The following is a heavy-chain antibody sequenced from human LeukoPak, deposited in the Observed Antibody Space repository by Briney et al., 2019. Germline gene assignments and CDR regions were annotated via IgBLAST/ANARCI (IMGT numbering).Heavy chain of an antibody. D-gene: IGHD6-19*01. V-gene: IGHV3-30*04. J-gene: IGHJ4*02. CDR2: ISYDGRQN. CDR1: GFTFSTYA. Sequence: GRSLRLSCAASGFTFSTYAMNWVRQAPGKGLEWVAVISYDGRQNYYADSVKGRFTISRDNSKNTLYLQMNSLRDEDSAVYYCARDRLLTGSGCLDFWGQGTLVTVSS. CDR3: ARDRLLTGSGCLDF.